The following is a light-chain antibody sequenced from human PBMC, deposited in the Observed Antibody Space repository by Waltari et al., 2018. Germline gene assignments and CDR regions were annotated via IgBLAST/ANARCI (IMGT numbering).Light chain of an antibody. CDR3: CSYAGSYGWV. CDR1: SSDVGGYNY. J-gene: IGLJ3*02. CDR2: DVS. Sequence: QSALTQPRSVSGSPGQSVTIPCPGTSSDVGGYNYVSRYQQYPGKAPKLMIYDVSNRPSGVPDRFSGSKSGNTASLTISGLQAEDEADYYCCSYAGSYGWVFGGGTKLTVL. V-gene: IGLV2-11*01.